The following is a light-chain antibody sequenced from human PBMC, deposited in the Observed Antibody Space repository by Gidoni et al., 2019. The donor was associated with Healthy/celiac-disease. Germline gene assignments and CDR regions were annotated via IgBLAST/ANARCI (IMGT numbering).Light chain of an antibody. CDR1: QCISNY. J-gene: IGKJ4*01. CDR2: DAS. V-gene: IGKV1-33*01. CDR3: QQYDNLPLT. Sequence: IQMTQSPSSLSASVGDRVTITCQASQCISNYLNWYQQKPGKAPKLLIYDASNLETGVPSRFSESGSGTDFTFTISSLQPEDIATYYCQQYDNLPLTFXGXTKVEIK.